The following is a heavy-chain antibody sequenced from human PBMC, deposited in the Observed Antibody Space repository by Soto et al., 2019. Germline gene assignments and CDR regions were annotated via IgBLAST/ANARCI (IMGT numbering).Heavy chain of an antibody. Sequence: QVQLVQSGAEVKKPGSSVKVSCKASGGTFSSYAISWVRQAPAQGLEWMGGIIPIFGTANYAPKFQGRVTITADKSTSTAYMELSSLRSEDTAVYYCARVGVVVPAAIGGYWYFDLWGRGTLVTVSS. J-gene: IGHJ2*01. CDR2: IIPIFGTA. D-gene: IGHD2-2*02. CDR1: GGTFSSYA. CDR3: ARVGVVVPAAIGGYWYFDL. V-gene: IGHV1-69*06.